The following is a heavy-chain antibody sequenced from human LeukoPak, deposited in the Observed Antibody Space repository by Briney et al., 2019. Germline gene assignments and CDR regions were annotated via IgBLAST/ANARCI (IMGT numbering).Heavy chain of an antibody. V-gene: IGHV3-66*04. Sequence: GGSLRLSCAASGFTVSSNYMSWVRQAPGKGLEWVSVIYSGGSTYYADSVKGRFTISRDNSKNTLYLQMNSLRAEDTAVYYCARHPKGAIAAPVGLDYWGQGTLVTVSS. CDR1: GFTVSSNY. J-gene: IGHJ4*02. CDR3: ARHPKGAIAAPVGLDY. CDR2: IYSGGST. D-gene: IGHD6-13*01.